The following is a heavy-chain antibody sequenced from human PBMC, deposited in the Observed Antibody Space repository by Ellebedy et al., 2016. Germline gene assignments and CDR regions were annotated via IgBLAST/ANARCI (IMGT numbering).Heavy chain of an antibody. Sequence: ASVKVSCKASGYTFTGYYIHWVRQAPGQGLEWMGLINPSGGTTSYARKFQGRVTMTRATSTSTVYMELTSLRSEDTAVYYCARGKGLPLGELSFPFDYWGQGTLVTVSS. CDR3: ARGKGLPLGELSFPFDY. CDR1: GYTFTGYY. CDR2: INPSGGTT. J-gene: IGHJ4*02. D-gene: IGHD3-16*02. V-gene: IGHV1-46*01.